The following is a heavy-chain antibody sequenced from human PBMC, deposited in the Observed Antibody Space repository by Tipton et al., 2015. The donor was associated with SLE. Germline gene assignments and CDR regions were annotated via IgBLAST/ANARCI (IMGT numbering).Heavy chain of an antibody. J-gene: IGHJ3*01. D-gene: IGHD1-26*01. V-gene: IGHV4-38-2*02. Sequence: TLSLTCNVSGHSISSGYYWGWIRQFPGKGLEWIGSFYHSGSTYYNPSLKSRVTISVDTSKNQFSLKLTSVTAADTAVYYCARDLSGSSCTWGQGTMVTVSS. CDR3: ARDLSGSSCT. CDR2: FYHSGST. CDR1: GHSISSGYY.